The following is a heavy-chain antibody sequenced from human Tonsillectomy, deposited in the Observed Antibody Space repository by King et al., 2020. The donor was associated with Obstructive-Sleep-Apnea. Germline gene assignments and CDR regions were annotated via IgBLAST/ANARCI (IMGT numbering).Heavy chain of an antibody. CDR2: ISWDGGST. V-gene: IGHV3-43D*03. Sequence: VQLVESGGVVVQPGGSLRLSCVASGFTFDDYAMHWVRQAPGKGLEWVSLISWDGGSTYYADSVKGRFPISRDNAKNSLYLQMNSLRAEDTACHYCAKDRGGAAGVWGQGTLVPVS. J-gene: IGHJ4*02. D-gene: IGHD6-13*01. CDR3: AKDRGGAAGV. CDR1: GFTFDDYA.